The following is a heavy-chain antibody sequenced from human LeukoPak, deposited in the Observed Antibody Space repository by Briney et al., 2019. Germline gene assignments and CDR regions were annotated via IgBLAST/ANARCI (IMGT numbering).Heavy chain of an antibody. CDR3: ARGNRYRIDP. J-gene: IGHJ5*02. Sequence: GGSLRLYCASSGFTFSSYEMNWLRQAPGKGLEWVSYISSSGSTIYYADSVKGRFTISRDNAKSSLYLQMHSLRAEDTAVYYCARGNRYRIDPWGQGTLVTVSS. CDR2: ISSSGSTI. CDR1: GFTFSSYE. D-gene: IGHD1-14*01. V-gene: IGHV3-48*03.